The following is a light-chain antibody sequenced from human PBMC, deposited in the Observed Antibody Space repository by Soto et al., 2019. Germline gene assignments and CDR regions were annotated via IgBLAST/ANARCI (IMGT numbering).Light chain of an antibody. CDR1: QSISSY. CDR2: SAS. CDR3: QQSYVMPYT. Sequence: DIQMTQSPSSLSASVGDRVTITCRASQSISSYLTWFQQKPGRAPKLLIYSASILQSGVPSRFSGGRSGKDFTLTISSLQPEDVASYYCQQSYVMPYTFGQGTK. V-gene: IGKV1-39*01. J-gene: IGKJ2*01.